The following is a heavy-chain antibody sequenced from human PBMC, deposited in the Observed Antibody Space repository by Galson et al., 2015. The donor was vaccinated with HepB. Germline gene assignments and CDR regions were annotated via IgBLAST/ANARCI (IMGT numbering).Heavy chain of an antibody. J-gene: IGHJ5*02. CDR2: ISSSSSYI. Sequence: SLRLSCAASGFTFSSYSMNWVRQAPGKGLEWVSSISSSSSYIYYADSVKGRFTISRDDAKNSLYLQMNSLRAEDTAVYYCARDRKGFGELLFLHWFDPWGQGTLVTVSS. D-gene: IGHD3-10*01. V-gene: IGHV3-21*01. CDR1: GFTFSSYS. CDR3: ARDRKGFGELLFLHWFDP.